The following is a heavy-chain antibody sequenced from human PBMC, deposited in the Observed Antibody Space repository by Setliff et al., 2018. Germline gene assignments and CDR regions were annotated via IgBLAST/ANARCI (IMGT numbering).Heavy chain of an antibody. CDR2: INYRGST. CDR1: GGPISSSNYY. D-gene: IGHD3-22*01. J-gene: IGHJ4*02. Sequence: SETLSLTCTVSGGPISSSNYYWGWIRQPPGKGLEWIGSINYRGSTHDNPSRRSRVTMSVDTSKRHFSLTLRSLTAADTVVFYCARLSGYYFDYWGQGTLVTVSS. CDR3: ARLSGYYFDY. V-gene: IGHV4-39*02.